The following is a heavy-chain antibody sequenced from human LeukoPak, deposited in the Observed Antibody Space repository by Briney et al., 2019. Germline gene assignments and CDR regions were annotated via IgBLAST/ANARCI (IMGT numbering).Heavy chain of an antibody. Sequence: SETLSLTCTVSGGSISSYYWSWIRQPPGKGLEWIGYIYYSGSTNYNPSLKSRVTISVDTSKNQFSLKLSSVTAADTAVYYCATLFCSSTSCYVETESGDFDYWGQGTLVTVSS. CDR3: ATLFCSSTSCYVETESGDFDY. V-gene: IGHV4-59*01. CDR1: GGSISSYY. CDR2: IYYSGST. J-gene: IGHJ4*02. D-gene: IGHD2-2*01.